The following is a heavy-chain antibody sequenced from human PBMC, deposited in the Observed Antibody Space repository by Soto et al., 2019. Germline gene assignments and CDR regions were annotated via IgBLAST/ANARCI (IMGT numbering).Heavy chain of an antibody. Sequence: SETLSLTCIVSGGSINSDYWSWFRQPPGKRLEWIGYITHGGSTKYNPSLETRITLSIDTSRHQFSLHLSFVTAADTAVYYCARIPRVRPSFGWFDYWGQGSLVTVSS. CDR1: GGSINSDY. D-gene: IGHD3-10*02. CDR2: ITHGGST. J-gene: IGHJ4*02. V-gene: IGHV4-59*01. CDR3: ARIPRVRPSFGWFDY.